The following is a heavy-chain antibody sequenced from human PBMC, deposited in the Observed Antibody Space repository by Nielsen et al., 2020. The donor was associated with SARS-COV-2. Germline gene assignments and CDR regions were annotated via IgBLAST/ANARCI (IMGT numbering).Heavy chain of an antibody. J-gene: IGHJ5*02. CDR3: ARGSGWFDP. Sequence: GESLKISCAASGFTFSSYGMHWVRQAPGKGLEWVAVISYDGSNKYYADSVKGRFTISRDNSKNTLYLQMNSLRAEDTAVYYCARGSGWFDPWGQGTLVTVSS. CDR2: ISYDGSNK. V-gene: IGHV3-30*03. CDR1: GFTFSSYG.